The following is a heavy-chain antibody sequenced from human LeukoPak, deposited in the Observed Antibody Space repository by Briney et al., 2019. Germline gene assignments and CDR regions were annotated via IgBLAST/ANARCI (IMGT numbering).Heavy chain of an antibody. CDR2: IYYSGST. Sequence: SETLSLTCAVSGGSISSGDYYWSWIRQPPGKGLEWIGYIYYSGSTYYNPSLKSRVTISVDTSKNQFSLKLSSVTAADTAVYYCARDPLPRYCSGGSCQEGFDYWGQGTLVTVSS. J-gene: IGHJ4*02. CDR3: ARDPLPRYCSGGSCQEGFDY. CDR1: GGSISSGDYY. V-gene: IGHV4-30-4*01. D-gene: IGHD2-15*01.